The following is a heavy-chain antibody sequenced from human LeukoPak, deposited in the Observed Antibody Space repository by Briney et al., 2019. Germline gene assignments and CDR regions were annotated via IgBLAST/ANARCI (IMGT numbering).Heavy chain of an antibody. CDR3: ARAPSDFWSGYYLDY. CDR2: IYTSGST. D-gene: IGHD3-3*01. Sequence: SETLSLTCTVSGGSISSYYWSWIRQPAGKGLEWIGRIYTSGSTNYNPSLKSRVTMSVDTSKNQFSLKLSSVTAADTAVYYCARAPSDFWSGYYLDYWGQGTLVTVSS. J-gene: IGHJ4*02. V-gene: IGHV4-4*07. CDR1: GGSISSYY.